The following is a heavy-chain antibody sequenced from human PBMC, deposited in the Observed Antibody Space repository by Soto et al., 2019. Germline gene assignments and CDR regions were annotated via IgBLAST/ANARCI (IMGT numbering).Heavy chain of an antibody. J-gene: IGHJ6*02. V-gene: IGHV3-30*18. CDR2: ISYDGSNK. CDR3: AKDLDAWFGELPIYGMDV. Sequence: QVQLVESGGGVVQPGRSLRLSCAASGFTFSSYGMHWVRQAPGKGLEWVAVISYDGSNKYYADSVKGRFTISRDNSKNTLYLQMNSLRAEDTAVYYCAKDLDAWFGELPIYGMDVWGQGTTVTVSS. D-gene: IGHD3-10*01. CDR1: GFTFSSYG.